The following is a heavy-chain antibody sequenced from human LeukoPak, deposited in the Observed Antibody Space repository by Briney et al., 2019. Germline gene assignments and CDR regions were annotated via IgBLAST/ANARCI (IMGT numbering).Heavy chain of an antibody. V-gene: IGHV4-39*07. CDR3: ARLDNGRGAFDY. CDR1: GGSISSSSYY. Sequence: PSETLSLTCTVSGGSISSSSYYWGWVRQPPGRGLEWIGSISKSGSTYYNPSLKSRVTISVDTSKNQFSLQLSSVTAADTAVYYCARLDNGRGAFDYWGQGTLVTVSS. D-gene: IGHD1-26*01. CDR2: ISKSGST. J-gene: IGHJ4*02.